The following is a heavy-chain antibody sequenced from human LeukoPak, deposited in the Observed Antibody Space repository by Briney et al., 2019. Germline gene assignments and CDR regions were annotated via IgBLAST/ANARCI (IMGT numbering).Heavy chain of an antibody. D-gene: IGHD1-26*01. CDR3: ARDVSGSYYAY. CDR2: ISVYNGNT. CDR1: GYTFSSYG. J-gene: IGHJ4*02. Sequence: GASVKVSCKASGYTFSSYGISWVRQAPGQGLEWMGWISVYNGNTNYAQNLQGRVTMTTDTSTSTAYMELRSLRSDDTAVYYCARDVSGSYYAYWGQGTLVTVSS. V-gene: IGHV1-18*01.